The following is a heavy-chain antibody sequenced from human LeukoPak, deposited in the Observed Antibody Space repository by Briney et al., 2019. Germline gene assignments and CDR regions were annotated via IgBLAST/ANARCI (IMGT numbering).Heavy chain of an antibody. CDR1: GGSISSYY. CDR2: IYYSGST. Sequence: SETLSLTCTVSGGSISSYYWSWIRQPPGKGLEWIGYIYYSGSTNYNPSPKSRVTISVDTSKNQFSLKLSSVTAADTAVYYCARSSRDPFDCWGQGTLVTVSS. D-gene: IGHD5-24*01. V-gene: IGHV4-59*01. CDR3: ARSSRDPFDC. J-gene: IGHJ4*02.